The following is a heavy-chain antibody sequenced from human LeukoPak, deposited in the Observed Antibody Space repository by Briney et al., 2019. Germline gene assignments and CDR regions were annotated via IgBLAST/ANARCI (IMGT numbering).Heavy chain of an antibody. Sequence: SETLSLTYTVSGGSISSYYWSWIRQPAGKGLEWIGRIYTSGSTNYNPSLKSRVTMSVDTSKNQFSLKLSSVTAADTAVYYCASTTWDDFWSGYFDYWGQGTLVTVSS. D-gene: IGHD3-3*01. V-gene: IGHV4-4*07. CDR1: GGSISSYY. CDR3: ASTTWDDFWSGYFDY. J-gene: IGHJ4*02. CDR2: IYTSGST.